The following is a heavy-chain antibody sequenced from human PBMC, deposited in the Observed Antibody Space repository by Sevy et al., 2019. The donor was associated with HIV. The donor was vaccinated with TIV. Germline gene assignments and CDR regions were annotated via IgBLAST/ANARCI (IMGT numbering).Heavy chain of an antibody. J-gene: IGHJ4*02. V-gene: IGHV3-7*03. Sequence: GGSLRLSCVASGFTFSSYWMKWVRQAPGKGLECVANIKYDGSQKSYVDSVKGRFTISRANAKNSLYLPMNSLRAEDTAVYYCTRLSLGADVDYWGQGTLVTVSS. CDR3: TRLSLGADVDY. CDR1: GFTFSSYW. CDR2: IKYDGSQK.